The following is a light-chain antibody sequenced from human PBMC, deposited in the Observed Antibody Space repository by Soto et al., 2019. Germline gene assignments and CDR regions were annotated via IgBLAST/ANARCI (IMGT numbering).Light chain of an antibody. CDR3: QHYNSYSEA. Sequence: ENVLAQSPGTLSLSPGERATLSCRASQSVSSNYLAWYQQKPGQAPRLLVYGASSRATGIPDRFSGSGSGTDFTLTISSLQPDDFATYYCQHYNSYSEAFGQGTKVDIK. CDR2: GAS. V-gene: IGKV3-20*01. J-gene: IGKJ1*01. CDR1: QSVSSNY.